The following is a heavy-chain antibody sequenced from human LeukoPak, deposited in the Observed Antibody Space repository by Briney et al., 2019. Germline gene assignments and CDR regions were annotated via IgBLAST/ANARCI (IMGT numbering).Heavy chain of an antibody. CDR1: GGTFSSYA. V-gene: IGHV1-69*04. CDR3: ASSTSGYYDILTGYQKFDY. Sequence: GASVKVSCKASGGTFSSYAISWLRQAPGQGLEWMGRIIPILGIANYAQKFQGRVTITADKSTSTAYMELSSLRSEDTAVYYCASSTSGYYDILTGYQKFDYWGQGTLVTVSS. J-gene: IGHJ4*02. D-gene: IGHD3-9*01. CDR2: IIPILGIA.